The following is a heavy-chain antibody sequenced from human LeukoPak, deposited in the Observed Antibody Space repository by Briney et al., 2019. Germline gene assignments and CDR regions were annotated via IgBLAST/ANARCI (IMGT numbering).Heavy chain of an antibody. CDR1: GFTFSSCS. Sequence: PGGSLRLSCAASGFTFSSCSMNWVRQAPGKGLEWVSYISGSGTTMYYADSVKGRFTISRGNAKNSLYLQMNSLRDEDTAVYYCARDGVNITGTTVNWFDPWGQGTLVTVSS. D-gene: IGHD1-20*01. J-gene: IGHJ5*02. V-gene: IGHV3-48*02. CDR2: ISGSGTTM. CDR3: ARDGVNITGTTVNWFDP.